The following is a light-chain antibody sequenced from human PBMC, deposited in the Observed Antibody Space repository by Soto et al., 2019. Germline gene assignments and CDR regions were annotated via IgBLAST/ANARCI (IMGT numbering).Light chain of an antibody. CDR1: QSIRNW. CDR3: QQSYSTPCT. V-gene: IGKV1-39*01. CDR2: AAS. J-gene: IGKJ1*01. Sequence: TITFRASQSIRNWLNWFQQKPGKAPKLLISAASSLQSGVPSRFSGSGSGTEFTLTISSLQPEDFATYYCQQSYSTPCTFGEGTKVDIK.